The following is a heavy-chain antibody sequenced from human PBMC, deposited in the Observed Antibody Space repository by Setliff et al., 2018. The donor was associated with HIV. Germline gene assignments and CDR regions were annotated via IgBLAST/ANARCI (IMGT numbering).Heavy chain of an antibody. CDR2: VSYDGSNK. D-gene: IGHD3-3*01. CDR3: ARGNAYANWSGYLGLDY. Sequence: GGSLRLSCAASGFTFSNYAMHWVRQAPGKGLEWVAVVSYDGSNKYYADSVKGRFTISRDNSKNTLYLQMNSLRAEDTAVYYCARGNAYANWSGYLGLDYWGQGTLVTVSS. CDR1: GFTFSNYA. V-gene: IGHV3-30*04. J-gene: IGHJ4*02.